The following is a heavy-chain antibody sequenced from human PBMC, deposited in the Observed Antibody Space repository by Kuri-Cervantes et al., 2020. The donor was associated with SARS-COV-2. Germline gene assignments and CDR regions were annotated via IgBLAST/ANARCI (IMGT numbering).Heavy chain of an antibody. Sequence: GESLKISCAASGLTFSTYAMYWVRQTPGKGLEWVALISYDGTNQYYTDSVKGRFTISRDNSKNTLFLQMNSLRAEDTAVYYCARDKWPIVVVTCYFDYWGQGTLVTVSS. CDR2: ISYDGTNQ. V-gene: IGHV3-30*04. J-gene: IGHJ4*02. CDR3: ARDKWPIVVVTCYFDY. D-gene: IGHD2-21*02. CDR1: GLTFSTYA.